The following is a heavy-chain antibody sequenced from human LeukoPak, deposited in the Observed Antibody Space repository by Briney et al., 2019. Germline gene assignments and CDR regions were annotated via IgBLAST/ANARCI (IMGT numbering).Heavy chain of an antibody. CDR2: IIPILGIA. CDR3: ARTDLYCSSTSCYPY. D-gene: IGHD2-2*01. V-gene: IGHV1-69*04. J-gene: IGHJ4*02. Sequence: GASVKVSCKASGGTFSSYAISWVRQAPGQGLEWMGRIIPILGIANYAQKFQGRVTITVDKSTSTAYMELSSLRSEDTAVYYCARTDLYCSSTSCYPYWGQGTLVTVSS. CDR1: GGTFSSYA.